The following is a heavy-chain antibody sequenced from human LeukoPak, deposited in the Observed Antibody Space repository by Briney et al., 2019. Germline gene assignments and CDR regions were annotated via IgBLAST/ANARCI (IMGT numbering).Heavy chain of an antibody. CDR1: GGSISSYY. V-gene: IGHV4-59*01. CDR3: ARAHPPGGLPFDY. J-gene: IGHJ4*02. Sequence: SETLSLTCTVSGGSISSYYWSWIRQPPGKGLEWIGYIYYSGSTNYNPSLKSRVTISVDTSKNRFSLKLSSVTAADTAVYYCARAHPPGGLPFDYWGQGTLVTVSS. D-gene: IGHD1-26*01. CDR2: IYYSGST.